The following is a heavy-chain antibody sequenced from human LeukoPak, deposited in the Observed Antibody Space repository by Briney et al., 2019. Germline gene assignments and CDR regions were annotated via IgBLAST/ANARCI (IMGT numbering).Heavy chain of an antibody. CDR1: GGSISSSSYY. D-gene: IGHD3-22*01. V-gene: IGHV4-39*07. Sequence: SETLSLTCTVSGGSISSSSYYWGWIRQPPGKGLEWIGSIYYSGSTYYNPSLKSRVTISVDTSKNQFSLKLSSVTAADTAVYYCATTLGDYYDSSGYYRTGEDYWGQGTLVTVSS. CDR3: ATTLGDYYDSSGYYRTGEDY. J-gene: IGHJ4*02. CDR2: IYYSGST.